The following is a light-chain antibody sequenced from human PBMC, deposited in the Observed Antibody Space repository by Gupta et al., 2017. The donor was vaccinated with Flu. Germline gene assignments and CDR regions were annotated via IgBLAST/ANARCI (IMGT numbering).Light chain of an antibody. V-gene: IGLV3-25*03. CDR2: KDT. CDR1: EVEKQD. CDR3: QAAEITGAYEV. J-gene: IGLJ3*02. Sequence: QTARITGAGDEVEKQDAYWYQQKPGQAPVLVINKDTARPSGIPERFSGSSSGTQVTLTISAVQADDEADYYCQAAEITGAYEVFGGGTKLTVL.